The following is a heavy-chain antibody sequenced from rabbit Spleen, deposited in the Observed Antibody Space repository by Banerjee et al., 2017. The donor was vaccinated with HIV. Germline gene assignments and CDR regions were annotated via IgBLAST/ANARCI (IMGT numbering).Heavy chain of an antibody. Sequence: EQLEESGGGLVKPEGSLTLTCKASGVSFSDKDVMCWVRQAPGKGLEWISCIAGSSSAFTYSATWATGRFTISKTSSTTVTLQMTSLTVADTATYFCARDTGTSFSSYGMDLWGPGTLVTVS. CDR1: GVSFSDKDV. V-gene: IGHV1S45*01. J-gene: IGHJ6*01. CDR3: ARDTGTSFSSYGMDL. CDR2: IAGSSSAFT. D-gene: IGHD7-1*01.